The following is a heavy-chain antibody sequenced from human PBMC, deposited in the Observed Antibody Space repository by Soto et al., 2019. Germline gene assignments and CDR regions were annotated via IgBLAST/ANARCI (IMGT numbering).Heavy chain of an antibody. D-gene: IGHD5-12*01. CDR2: IIPICGTA. CDR1: GGTFSSYA. CDR3: ASPPIVATIVHYYDGMDV. J-gene: IGHJ6*02. V-gene: IGHV1-69*12. Sequence: QVQLVQSGAEVKKPGSSVKVSCKASGGTFSSYAIIWVRQAPGQGLEWMGGIIPICGTAGYAQKFQGRVTIPADESPSTADMELSSLRAEDTAVYYCASPPIVATIVHYYDGMDVWGQGTTVTVSS.